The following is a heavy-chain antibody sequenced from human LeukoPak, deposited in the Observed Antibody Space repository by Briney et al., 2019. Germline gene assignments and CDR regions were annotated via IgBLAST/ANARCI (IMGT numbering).Heavy chain of an antibody. V-gene: IGHV4-4*07. CDR3: ARVGIAVAGGPAA. Sequence: PSETLSLTCTVSGGSINSFYWTWIRQPAGKGLEWIGRIYSSGSTYYNPSPKSRVTISVDRSKNQFSLKLSSVTAADTAVYYCARVGIAVAGGPAAWGQGTLVTVSS. D-gene: IGHD6-19*01. CDR1: GGSINSFY. CDR2: IYSSGST. J-gene: IGHJ5*02.